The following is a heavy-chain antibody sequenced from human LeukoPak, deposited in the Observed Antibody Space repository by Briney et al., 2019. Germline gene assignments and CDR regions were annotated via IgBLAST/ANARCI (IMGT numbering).Heavy chain of an antibody. V-gene: IGHV1-18*04. CDR2: ISAYNGDT. CDR3: AREEDYYRAFDI. CDR1: GYTFTGYY. D-gene: IGHD1-26*01. Sequence: ASVKVSCKASGYTFTGYYMHWVRQAPGQGLEWMAWISAYNGDTNYAQKFQGRVTMTTDTSTSTAYMELRGLRSDDTAVYYCAREEDYYRAFDIWGQGTMVTVSS. J-gene: IGHJ3*02.